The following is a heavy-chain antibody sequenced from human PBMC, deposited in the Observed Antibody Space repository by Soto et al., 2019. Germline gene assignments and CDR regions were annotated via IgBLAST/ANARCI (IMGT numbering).Heavy chain of an antibody. V-gene: IGHV3-30*04. D-gene: IGHD7-27*01. Sequence: PGGSLRLSSAASGFTFSSYAMHWVRQAPGKGLEWVAVISYDGSNKYYADSVKGRFTISRDNSKNTLYLHMNSLRAEDTAVYYCACDRWANWGYLLDFWGHGSLVTVSS. CDR2: ISYDGSNK. J-gene: IGHJ4*01. CDR1: GFTFSSYA. CDR3: ACDRWANWGYLLDF.